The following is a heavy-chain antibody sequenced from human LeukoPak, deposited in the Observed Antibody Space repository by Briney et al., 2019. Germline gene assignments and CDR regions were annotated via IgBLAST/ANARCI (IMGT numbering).Heavy chain of an antibody. CDR1: GGSISSSSYY. J-gene: IGHJ4*02. V-gene: IGHV4-39*01. Sequence: PSETLSLTCTVSGGSISSSSYYWGWIRQPPGKGLEWIGSIYYSGSTYYNPSLKSRVTISVDTSKNQFSLKLSSVTAADTAVYYCARHPSRYYYGSGSSLSPGDYWGQGTLVTVSS. CDR2: IYYSGST. CDR3: ARHPSRYYYGSGSSLSPGDY. D-gene: IGHD3-10*01.